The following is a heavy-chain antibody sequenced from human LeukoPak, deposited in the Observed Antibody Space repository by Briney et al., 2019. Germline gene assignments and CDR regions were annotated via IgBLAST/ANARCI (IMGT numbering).Heavy chain of an antibody. V-gene: IGHV3-21*01. CDR1: GFTFSSYC. J-gene: IGHJ6*02. Sequence: GGSLRLSCAASGFTFSSYCMNWVGQAPGKGLEWVSCISSSSSYIYYADSVKGRFTISRDNAKNSLYLQMNSLRAEDTAVYYCARDLYCSSTSCPDYYYCMDVWGQGTTVTVSS. CDR3: ARDLYCSSTSCPDYYYCMDV. CDR2: ISSSSSYI. D-gene: IGHD2-2*01.